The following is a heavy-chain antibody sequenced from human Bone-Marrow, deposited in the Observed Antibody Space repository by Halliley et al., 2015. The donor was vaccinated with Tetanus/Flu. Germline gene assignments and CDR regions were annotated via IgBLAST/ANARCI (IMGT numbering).Heavy chain of an antibody. CDR2: IYYSGST. J-gene: IGHJ6*02. CDR1: GGSINNYY. D-gene: IGHD2-8*01. V-gene: IGHV4-59*01. Sequence: TLSLTCIVSGGSINNYYWSWIRKPPGKGLEWIGYIYYSGSTKYNPSLKSRVTISVDTSKNQFSLKLSSVTAADTAVYYCARAYGVWPVIGYNGLDVWGQGTAVTVSS. CDR3: ARAYGVWPVIGYNGLDV.